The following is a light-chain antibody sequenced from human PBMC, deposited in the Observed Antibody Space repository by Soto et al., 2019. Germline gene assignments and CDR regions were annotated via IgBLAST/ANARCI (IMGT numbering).Light chain of an antibody. V-gene: IGKV3-15*01. CDR2: GAS. J-gene: IGKJ5*01. CDR3: QQYNNWPIT. CDR1: QTVSSK. Sequence: EIVLTQSPGTLSLSPGERATLSCRASQTVSSKLAWYQHKPGQPPRLLIYGASTRATGIPDRFSGGGPGTEFTLTISSLQSEDFAVYYCQQYNNWPITFGQGTRLEI.